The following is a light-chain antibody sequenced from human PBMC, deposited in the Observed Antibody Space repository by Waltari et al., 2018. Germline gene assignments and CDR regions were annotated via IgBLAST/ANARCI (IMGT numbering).Light chain of an antibody. CDR1: SSNIGAGSD. CDR2: GNS. CDR3: QSYDSSLSGSV. V-gene: IGLV1-40*01. Sequence: QSVLTQPPSVSGAPGQRVTISCNGSSSNIGAGSDVHWYPQLPGTAPKLLIYGNSNRPSGVPDRFSGSKSGTSASLAITGLQAEDEADYYCQSYDSSLSGSVFGGGTKLTVL. J-gene: IGLJ2*01.